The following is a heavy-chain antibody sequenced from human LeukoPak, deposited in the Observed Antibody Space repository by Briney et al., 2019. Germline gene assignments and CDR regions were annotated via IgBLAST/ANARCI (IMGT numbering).Heavy chain of an antibody. Sequence: SETLSLTCTVSGGSISSYYWSRIRQPPGKGLEWIGYIYYSGSTNYNPSLKSRVTISVDTSKNQFSLKLSSVTAADTAVYYCARGIYDILTGYYSAFDIWGQGTMVTVSS. CDR2: IYYSGST. D-gene: IGHD3-9*01. V-gene: IGHV4-59*01. CDR3: ARGIYDILTGYYSAFDI. CDR1: GGSISSYY. J-gene: IGHJ3*02.